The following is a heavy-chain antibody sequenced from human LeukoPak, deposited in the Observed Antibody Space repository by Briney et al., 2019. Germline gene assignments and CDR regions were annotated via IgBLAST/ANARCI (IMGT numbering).Heavy chain of an antibody. D-gene: IGHD4-17*01. V-gene: IGHV3-74*01. J-gene: IGHJ4*02. CDR1: GYTFSSYW. Sequence: PGGSLRLSCAASGYTFSSYWMHWVRQAPGKGLVWVSRIDTDGSITSYADSVKGRFTISRDNAKNTLYLQMNSLRAEDTAVYYCAREGGGDYGDYLRYWGQGTLVTVSS. CDR3: AREGGGDYGDYLRY. CDR2: IDTDGSIT.